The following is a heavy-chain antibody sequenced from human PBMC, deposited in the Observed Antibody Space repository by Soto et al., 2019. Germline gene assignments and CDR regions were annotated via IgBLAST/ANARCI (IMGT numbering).Heavy chain of an antibody. V-gene: IGHV1-2*02. J-gene: IGHJ6*02. CDR3: ARSYSSSPRAYYYYGMDV. CDR1: GYTFTGYY. D-gene: IGHD6-6*01. Sequence: WASVKVSCKASGYTFTGYYMHWVRQAPGQGLEWMGWINPNSGGTNYAQKFQGRVTMTRDTSISAAYMELSRLRSDDTAVYYCARSYSSSPRAYYYYGMDVWGQGTTVTV. CDR2: INPNSGGT.